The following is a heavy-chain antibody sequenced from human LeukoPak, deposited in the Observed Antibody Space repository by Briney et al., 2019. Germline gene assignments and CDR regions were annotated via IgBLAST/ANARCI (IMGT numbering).Heavy chain of an antibody. J-gene: IGHJ5*02. CDR1: GFTLSSYW. V-gene: IGHV3-74*01. CDR3: ARESGIAAALDL. D-gene: IGHD6-13*01. Sequence: GGSLRLSCTPSGFTLSSYWMHWARRATGRGLVWVSRINTDWSSTSYADSVKGRFTISRDNAKTTLYLQMNSLRAEDTAVYYCARESGIAAALDLWGQGTLVTVSS. CDR2: INTDWSST.